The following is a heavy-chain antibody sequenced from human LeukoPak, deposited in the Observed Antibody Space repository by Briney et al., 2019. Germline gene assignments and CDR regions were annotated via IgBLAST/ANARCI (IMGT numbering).Heavy chain of an antibody. Sequence: SETLSLTCSVSGGSINSHYWSWIRQPPGKRLEWIGYIFNTGNTNYNPSLASRVTMSVDTSRAQFFLRLSPVTAADTAVYYCARYSGSYYFDYWGQGTLVTVSS. D-gene: IGHD1-26*01. CDR1: GGSINSHY. V-gene: IGHV4-59*11. CDR2: IFNTGNT. J-gene: IGHJ4*02. CDR3: ARYSGSYYFDY.